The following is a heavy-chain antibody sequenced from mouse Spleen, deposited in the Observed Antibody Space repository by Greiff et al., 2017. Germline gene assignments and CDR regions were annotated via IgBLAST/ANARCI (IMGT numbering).Heavy chain of an antibody. V-gene: IGHV5-9*01. D-gene: IGHD2-1*01. Sequence: EVMLVESGGGLVKLGGSLKLSCAASGFTFSSYAMSWVRQTPEKRLEWVATISSGGGNTYYPDSVKGRFTISRDNAKNTLYLQMSSLKSEDTAMYYCARHGNGNYVYWYFDVWGAGTTVTVSS. CDR2: ISSGGGNT. CDR3: ARHGNGNYVYWYFDV. CDR1: GFTFSSYA. J-gene: IGHJ1*01.